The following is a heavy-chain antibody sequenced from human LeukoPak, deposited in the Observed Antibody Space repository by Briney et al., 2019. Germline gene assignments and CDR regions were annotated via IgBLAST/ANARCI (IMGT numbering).Heavy chain of an antibody. J-gene: IGHJ4*02. CDR2: ITNDGSST. CDR1: GFTFSSYW. CDR3: AKEYSHYDSSGFDY. V-gene: IGHV3-74*01. D-gene: IGHD3-22*01. Sequence: GGSLRLSCAASGFTFSSYWMHWVRQAPGKGLVWVSRITNDGSSTNYADSVKGRFTISRDNSKNTLYLQMNSLRAEDTAVYYCAKEYSHYDSSGFDYWGQGTLVTVSS.